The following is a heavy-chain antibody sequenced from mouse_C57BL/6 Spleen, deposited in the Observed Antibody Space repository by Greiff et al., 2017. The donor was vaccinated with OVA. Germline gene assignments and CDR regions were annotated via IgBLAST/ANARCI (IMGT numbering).Heavy chain of an antibody. D-gene: IGHD2-4*01. CDR3: ASIYYDYDVGNYFDY. Sequence: VQLKQSGPGLVKPSQSLSLTCSVTGYSITSGYYWNWIRQFPGNKLEWMGYISYDGSNNYNPSLKNRISITRDTSKNQFFLKLNSVTTEDTATYYCASIYYDYDVGNYFDYWGQGTTLTVSS. CDR2: ISYDGSN. CDR1: GYSITSGYY. V-gene: IGHV3-6*01. J-gene: IGHJ2*01.